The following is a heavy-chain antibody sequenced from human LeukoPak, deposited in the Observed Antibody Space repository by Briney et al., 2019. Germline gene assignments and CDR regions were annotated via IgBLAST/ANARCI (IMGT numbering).Heavy chain of an antibody. CDR1: GGSISSGGYY. CDR3: ARNLYGLWSGYYE. J-gene: IGHJ4*02. CDR2: IYYSGST. Sequence: SETLSLTCTVSGGSISSGGYYWSWIRQHPGKGLEWIGYIYYSGSTYYNPSLKSRVTISVDTSKNQFSLKLSSVTAPDTAVYYCARNLYGLWSGYYEWGQGTLVTVSS. D-gene: IGHD3-3*01. V-gene: IGHV4-31*03.